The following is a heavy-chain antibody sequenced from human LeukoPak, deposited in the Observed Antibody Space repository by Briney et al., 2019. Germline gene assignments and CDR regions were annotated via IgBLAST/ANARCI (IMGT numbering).Heavy chain of an antibody. CDR1: GFTFSTYR. J-gene: IGHJ6*04. Sequence: GGSLRLSCAASGFTFSTYRMSWVRQAPGKGLEWVANIKQDGSEKHYVDSVKGRFTISRDNAKNSLYLQMNSLRAEETAVYYCAELGITMIGGVWGKGTTVTISS. V-gene: IGHV3-7*01. D-gene: IGHD3-10*02. CDR3: AELGITMIGGV. CDR2: IKQDGSEK.